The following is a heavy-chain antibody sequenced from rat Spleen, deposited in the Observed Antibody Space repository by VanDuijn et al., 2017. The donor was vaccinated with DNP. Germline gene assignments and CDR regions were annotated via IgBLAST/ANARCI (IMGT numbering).Heavy chain of an antibody. J-gene: IGHJ1*01. CDR1: GFTFSNYD. CDR2: ISANGDNT. Sequence: EVQLVESGGGFVQPGGSLKLSCEASGFTFSNYDMAWVRQAPTKGLEWATSISANGDNTYYRDSVKGRFTISRDNAKNTLYLQMNSLKSEDTATYYCARGSTSIYWYFDFWGPGTMVTVSS. D-gene: IGHD3-1*01. CDR3: ARGSTSIYWYFDF. V-gene: IGHV5S13*01.